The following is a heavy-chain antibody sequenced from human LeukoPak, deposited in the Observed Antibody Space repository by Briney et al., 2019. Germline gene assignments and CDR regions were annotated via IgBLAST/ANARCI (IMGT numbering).Heavy chain of an antibody. CDR3: ARDHRGYDAFDI. D-gene: IGHD3-10*01. CDR2: IYYSGST. J-gene: IGHJ3*02. Sequence: SETLPLTCTVSGGSISSYYWSWIRQPPGKGLEWIGYIYYSGSTNYNPSLKSRVTISVDTSKNQFSLKLSSVTAADTAVYYCARDHRGYDAFDIWGQGTMVTVSS. V-gene: IGHV4-59*01. CDR1: GGSISSYY.